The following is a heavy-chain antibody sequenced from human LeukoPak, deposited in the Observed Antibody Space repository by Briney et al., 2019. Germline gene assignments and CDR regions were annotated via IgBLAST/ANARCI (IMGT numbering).Heavy chain of an antibody. D-gene: IGHD4-23*01. J-gene: IGHJ6*04. CDR3: ARGLAGNVDV. Sequence: SQTLSLTCAISGDSVSSNSATWNWIGQSPSRGLEWLGRTYYRSKWHNEYAVSVRSRITINADTSKNQFSLQLNSVTPEDTAVYFCARGLAGNVDVWGKGTTVTVSS. CDR2: TYYRSKWHN. CDR1: GDSVSSNSAT. V-gene: IGHV6-1*01.